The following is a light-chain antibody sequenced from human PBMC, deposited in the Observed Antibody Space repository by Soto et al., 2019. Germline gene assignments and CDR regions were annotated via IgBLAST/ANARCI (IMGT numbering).Light chain of an antibody. CDR3: QQLNSYLLT. CDR1: QGISSY. J-gene: IGKJ4*01. V-gene: IGKV1-9*01. Sequence: DIQLTQSPSFLSASVGDRVTITCRASQGISSYLAWYQQKPGKAPKILIYAASTLQSGVPSRFRGSGSGTEFTLTISRLQPEDFETYYCQQLNSYLLTFGGGTKVDIK. CDR2: AAS.